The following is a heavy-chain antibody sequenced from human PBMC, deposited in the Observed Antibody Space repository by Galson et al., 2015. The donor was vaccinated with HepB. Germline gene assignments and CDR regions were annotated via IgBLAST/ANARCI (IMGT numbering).Heavy chain of an antibody. Sequence: SETLSLTCTVSGGSISSSSYYWGWIRQPPGKGLEWIGSIYYSESTYYSPSLKSRVTISVDTSKNQFSLKLSSVTAADTAVYYCASRYYDFWSDYYYYFDYWGQGTLVTVSS. D-gene: IGHD3-3*01. V-gene: IGHV4-39*01. CDR1: GGSISSSSYY. CDR2: IYYSEST. CDR3: ASRYYDFWSDYYYYFDY. J-gene: IGHJ4*02.